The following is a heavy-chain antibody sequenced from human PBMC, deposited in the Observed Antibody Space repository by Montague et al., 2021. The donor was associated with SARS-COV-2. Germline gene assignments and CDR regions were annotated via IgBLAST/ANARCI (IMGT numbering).Heavy chain of an antibody. CDR2: IYSSGST. Sequence: SETLSLTCPVSGGSISNYYWSWIRQPPGRGLEWIGYIYSSGSTDYSPSLKSRVTISLDTSKNQFSLKVTSVTAADTAVYYCARGGGYYNYGLDVWGPGTTVTVSS. V-gene: IGHV4-59*01. J-gene: IGHJ6*02. CDR3: ARGGGYYNYGLDV. D-gene: IGHD3-22*01. CDR1: GGSISNYY.